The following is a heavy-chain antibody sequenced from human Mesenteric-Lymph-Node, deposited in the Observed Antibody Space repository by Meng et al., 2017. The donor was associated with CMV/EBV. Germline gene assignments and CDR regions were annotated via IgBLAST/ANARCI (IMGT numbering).Heavy chain of an antibody. CDR1: GDIIASNNAA. CDR2: TYYRSESYN. D-gene: IGHD3-16*01. J-gene: IGHJ4*02. V-gene: IGHV6-1*01. CDR3: AYFGDLPPLW. Sequence: QIQLPQSRPGMVKSSQTLAATCTISGDIIASNNAAWNWIRQSPSRGLEWLGRTYYRSESYNDYAVSVKSRISVNLDTSKNQLSLHLNFVTPEDTAVYYCAYFGDLPPLWWGQGTLVTVSS.